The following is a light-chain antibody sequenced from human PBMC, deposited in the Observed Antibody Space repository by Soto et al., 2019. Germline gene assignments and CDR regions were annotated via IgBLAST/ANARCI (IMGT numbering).Light chain of an antibody. CDR3: GTWDSSLSAYD. Sequence: QSLLTQPPSVSAAPGQKVTISCSGSSSNIGNNYVSWYQQLPGTAPKLLIYDNNKRPSGIPDRFSDSKSGTSATLAITGLQTGDEADYYCGTWDSSLSAYDFGTGTKVTVL. J-gene: IGLJ1*01. V-gene: IGLV1-51*01. CDR1: SSNIGNNY. CDR2: DNN.